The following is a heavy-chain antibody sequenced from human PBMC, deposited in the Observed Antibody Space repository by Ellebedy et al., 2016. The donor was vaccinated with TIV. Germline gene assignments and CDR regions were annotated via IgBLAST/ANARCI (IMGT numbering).Heavy chain of an antibody. CDR1: GFTFDDYA. J-gene: IGHJ4*02. V-gene: IGHV3-9*01. D-gene: IGHD6-19*01. CDR2: ISWNSGSI. CDR3: AKVAIAVAGTTYYFDY. Sequence: SLKISCAASGFTFDDYAMHWVRQAPGKGLGWVSGISWNSGSIGYADSVKGRFTISRANAKNSLYLQMKSLRAEDKALYYCAKVAIAVAGTTYYFDYWGQGTLVTVSS.